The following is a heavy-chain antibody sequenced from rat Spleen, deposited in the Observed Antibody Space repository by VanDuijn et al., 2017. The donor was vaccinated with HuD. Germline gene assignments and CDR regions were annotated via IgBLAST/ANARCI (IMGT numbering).Heavy chain of an antibody. V-gene: IGHV5-29*01. CDR1: GFTFSDYY. J-gene: IGHJ2*01. CDR3: TRGLRISDY. CDR2: ISYDGLGT. Sequence: EVQLVESDGGLVQPGRSLKLSCVASGFTFSDYYMAWVRQAPTKGLEWVAIISYDGLGTYYRDSVKGRFTISRDNAKSTLYLQMNSLRSEDTATYYCTRGLRISDYWGQGVMVTVSS. D-gene: IGHD1-6*01.